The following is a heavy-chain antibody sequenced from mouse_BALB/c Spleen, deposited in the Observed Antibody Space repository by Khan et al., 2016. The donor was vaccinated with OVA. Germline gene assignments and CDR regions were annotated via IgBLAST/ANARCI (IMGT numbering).Heavy chain of an antibody. CDR1: GYSITSDYA. V-gene: IGHV3-2*02. CDR3: SGGRAY. J-gene: IGHJ3*01. CDR2: ITYGGRT. Sequence: EVQLVESGPGLVKPSQSLSLTCTVTGYSITSDYAWTWLRQFPGNRLVWMGYITYGGRTGYTPSLKSRISITRDTSKNQFFLQLTSVTMDEAAPYYCSGGRAYWGQGTLVTVSA.